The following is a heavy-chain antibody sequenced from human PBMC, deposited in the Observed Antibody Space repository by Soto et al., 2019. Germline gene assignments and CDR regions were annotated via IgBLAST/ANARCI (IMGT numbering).Heavy chain of an antibody. CDR1: GYTFSNYD. D-gene: IGHD1-1*01. J-gene: IGHJ4*02. V-gene: IGHV1-8*01. CDR3: AEVWSMGSAIEFAY. CDR2: VNPNNGDT. Sequence: QVQLVQSGAELKKPGASVKVSCKASGYTFSNYDMNWVRQATGQGPEWIGWVNPNNGDTGYAQKFQGRVTLTTDLSTTTLYMERTSPRTADTARYCCAEVWSMGSAIEFAYSPQGTLMPVS.